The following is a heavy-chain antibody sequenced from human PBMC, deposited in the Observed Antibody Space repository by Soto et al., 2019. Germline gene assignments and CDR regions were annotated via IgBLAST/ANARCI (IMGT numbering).Heavy chain of an antibody. CDR2: IGGRGNSA. V-gene: IGHV3-23*01. D-gene: IGHD5-12*01. CDR3: VREGRGSFDF. J-gene: IGHJ3*01. CDR1: AFIFTNYA. Sequence: LXLSCAASAFIFTNYAMNWVRQAPGKGLEWVSVIGGRGNSAYYADSVQGRFTISRDNSKNTLSLQMSSLTADDTAIYYCVREGRGSFDFWGRGTMVTVSS.